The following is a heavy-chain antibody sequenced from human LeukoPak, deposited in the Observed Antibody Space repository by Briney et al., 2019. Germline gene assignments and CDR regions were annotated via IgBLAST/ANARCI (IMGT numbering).Heavy chain of an antibody. CDR3: AGCYGDNFDY. V-gene: IGHV4-38-2*01. Sequence: SETLSLTCAVSGYSISSGHYWGWIRQPPGKGLEWIGSIYHSGSTYYNPSLKSRVTISVDTSKNQFSLKLSSVTAADTAVYYCAGCYGDNFDYWGQGTLVTVSS. CDR2: IYHSGST. J-gene: IGHJ4*02. D-gene: IGHD4-17*01. CDR1: GYSISSGHY.